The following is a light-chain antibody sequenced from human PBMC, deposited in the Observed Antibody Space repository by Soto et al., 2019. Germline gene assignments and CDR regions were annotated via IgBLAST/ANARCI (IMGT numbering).Light chain of an antibody. CDR3: QQYGSSPFT. Sequence: EIALTQSPGTLSLSPGERATLSCKARQSVTARYLAWYQQRRGQAPTLLIYGASVRAPGIPDRFSGGGSGTDFTLTISRMEPEDFSVYYCQQYGSSPFTFGPGTKVDIK. CDR2: GAS. V-gene: IGKV3-20*01. J-gene: IGKJ3*01. CDR1: QSVTARY.